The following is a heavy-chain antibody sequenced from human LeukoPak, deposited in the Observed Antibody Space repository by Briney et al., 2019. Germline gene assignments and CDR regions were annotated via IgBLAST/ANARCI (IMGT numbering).Heavy chain of an antibody. CDR3: ARDRGYCSSTSCQPYNWFDP. D-gene: IGHD2-2*01. V-gene: IGHV4-34*09. J-gene: IGHJ5*02. CDR2: INHSGST. Sequence: SETLSLTCAVYGGSFSGYYWSWIRQPPGKGLEWIGEINHSGSTYYNPSLKSRVTISVDTSKNQFSLKLSSVTAADTAVYYCARDRGYCSSTSCQPYNWFDPWGQGTLVTVSS. CDR1: GGSFSGYY.